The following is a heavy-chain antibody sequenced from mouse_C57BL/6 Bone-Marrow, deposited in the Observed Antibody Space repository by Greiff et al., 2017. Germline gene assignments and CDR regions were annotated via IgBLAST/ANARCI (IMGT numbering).Heavy chain of an antibody. J-gene: IGHJ4*01. CDR3: VSPHSSYGAMDY. V-gene: IGHV10-1*01. Sequence: VKDRFTISRDDSESMLYLQMNNLKTEDTAMYYCVSPHSSYGAMDYWGQGTSVTVSS. D-gene: IGHD1-1*01.